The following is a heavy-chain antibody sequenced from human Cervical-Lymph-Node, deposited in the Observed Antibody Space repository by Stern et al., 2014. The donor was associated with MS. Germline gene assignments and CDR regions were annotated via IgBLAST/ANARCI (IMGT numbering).Heavy chain of an antibody. V-gene: IGHV1-46*01. CDR2: IDPSGGSP. CDR1: GYTFTHYY. CDR3: ARDLKRLLPNYGFDF. Sequence: QVQLVQSGAEVKKPGASVKVSCKASGYTFTHYYMHWVRQAPGQGLEWMGIIDPSGGSPSHAQKFQGRVTMTRDTSTSIVYLELSSLRSEDTAVYYCARDLKRLLPNYGFDFWGQGTLVTVSS. D-gene: IGHD2-15*01. J-gene: IGHJ4*02.